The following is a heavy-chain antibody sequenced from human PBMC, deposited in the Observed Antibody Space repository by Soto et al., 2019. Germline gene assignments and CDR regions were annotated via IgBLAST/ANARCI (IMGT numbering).Heavy chain of an antibody. V-gene: IGHV3-30*18. CDR2: VSHDGRNT. CDR1: GFTFSDYA. CDR3: GKGGRQWLVRSDVNY. Sequence: VQLVESGGGVVQPGRSLRLSCAASGFTFSDYAMHWVRQAPGKGLEWVAVVSHDGRNTDYADSVKGRFTISRDSSKNTVPMEMTSLRAADTAVYYCGKGGRQWLVRSDVNYWGQGAVVTVSS. J-gene: IGHJ4*02. D-gene: IGHD6-19*01.